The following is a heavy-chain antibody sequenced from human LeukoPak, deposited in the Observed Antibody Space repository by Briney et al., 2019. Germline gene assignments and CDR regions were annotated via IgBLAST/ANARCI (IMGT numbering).Heavy chain of an antibody. CDR2: IYYSGST. CDR3: ARHDSGWSGSWLDP. D-gene: IGHD3-3*01. J-gene: IGHJ5*02. V-gene: IGHV4-59*08. CDR1: GGSISSYY. Sequence: SETLSLTCTVSGGSISSYYWSWIRQPPGKGLEWIGYIYYSGSTAYNPSLDGRLTMSVDTSKNQFSLKLRSVTAADTAVYFCARHDSGWSGSWLDPWGQGTLVTVSS.